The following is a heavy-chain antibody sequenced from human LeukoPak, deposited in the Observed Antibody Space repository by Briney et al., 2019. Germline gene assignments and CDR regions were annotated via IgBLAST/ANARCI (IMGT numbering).Heavy chain of an antibody. CDR3: TRVSSSTPGAFDY. Sequence: PGGSLRLSCTASGFTFGDYAMSWVRQAPGKGLEWVGFIRSKAYGGTTEYAASVKGRFTISRDDSKSIAYPQMNSLKTEDTAVYYCTRVSSSTPGAFDYWGQGTLVTVSS. J-gene: IGHJ4*02. CDR2: IRSKAYGGTT. V-gene: IGHV3-49*04. CDR1: GFTFGDYA. D-gene: IGHD6-13*01.